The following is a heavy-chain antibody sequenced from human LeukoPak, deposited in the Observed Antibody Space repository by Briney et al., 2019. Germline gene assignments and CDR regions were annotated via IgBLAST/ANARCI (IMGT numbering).Heavy chain of an antibody. J-gene: IGHJ3*02. CDR3: ARHRGPVWFGELFDAFDI. Sequence: GESLKISCKGSGYSFTSYWIGWVRQMPGKGLEWMGIIYPGDSDTRYSPSFQGQVTISADKSISTAYLQWSSLKASDTAVYYCARHRGPVWFGELFDAFDIWGQGTMVTVSS. CDR2: IYPGDSDT. V-gene: IGHV5-51*01. D-gene: IGHD3-10*01. CDR1: GYSFTSYW.